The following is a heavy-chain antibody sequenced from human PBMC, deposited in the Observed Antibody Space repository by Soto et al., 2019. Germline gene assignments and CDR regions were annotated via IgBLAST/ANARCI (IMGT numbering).Heavy chain of an antibody. CDR2: RYYSGNI. CDR1: GGSVRNYY. D-gene: IGHD1-20*01. Sequence: SETLSLTCTVSGGSVRNYYWSWIRQAPGKGLEWIGHRYYSGNINYNPSLKSRVTIFVDTSKNQFSLNLNSVTAADTAVYYCARTRDNNINYYYALDVWGPGTTVTVSS. V-gene: IGHV4-59*02. J-gene: IGHJ6*02. CDR3: ARTRDNNINYYYALDV.